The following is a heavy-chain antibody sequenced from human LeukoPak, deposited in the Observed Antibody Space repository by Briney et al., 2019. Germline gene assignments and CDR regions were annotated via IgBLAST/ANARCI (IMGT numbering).Heavy chain of an antibody. D-gene: IGHD4-17*01. Sequence: GGSLRLSCAASGFTFSSYAMSWVRQAPGKGLEWVAVISYDGSNKYYADSVKGRFTISRDNSKNTLYLQMNSLRAEDTAVYYCARDGYGDYVGTFDYWGQGTLVTVSS. J-gene: IGHJ4*02. CDR3: ARDGYGDYVGTFDY. V-gene: IGHV3-30*04. CDR2: ISYDGSNK. CDR1: GFTFSSYA.